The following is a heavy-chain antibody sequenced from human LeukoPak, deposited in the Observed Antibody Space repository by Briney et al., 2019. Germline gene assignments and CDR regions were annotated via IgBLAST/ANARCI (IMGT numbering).Heavy chain of an antibody. CDR2: MNPNSGNT. CDR3: ARGLGFTMVRGVIRDY. Sequence: ASVKVSCKASGYTFTSYDINWVRQATGQGLEWTGWMNPNSGNTGYAQKFQGRVTMTTDTSTSTAYMELRSLRSDDTAVYYCARGLGFTMVRGVIRDYWGQGTLVTVSS. CDR1: GYTFTSYD. D-gene: IGHD3-10*01. V-gene: IGHV1-8*01. J-gene: IGHJ4*02.